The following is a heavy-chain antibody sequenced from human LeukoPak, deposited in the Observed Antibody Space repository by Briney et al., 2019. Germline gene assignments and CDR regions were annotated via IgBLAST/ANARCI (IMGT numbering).Heavy chain of an antibody. V-gene: IGHV3-48*01. D-gene: IGHD6-19*01. J-gene: IGHJ4*02. Sequence: GGSLRLSSAASGFTFSSYSMNWVRQAPGKGLEWASYISSSSTMYYADSVKGRFTISRDNAKNSLYLQMNSLRAEDTAVYYCAKGPLIEVAGTTWDYSGQGTLVTVSS. CDR2: ISSSSTM. CDR1: GFTFSSYS. CDR3: AKGPLIEVAGTTWDY.